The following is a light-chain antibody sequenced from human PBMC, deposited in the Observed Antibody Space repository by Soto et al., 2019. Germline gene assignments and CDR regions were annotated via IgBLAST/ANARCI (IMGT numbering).Light chain of an antibody. CDR2: EVS. V-gene: IGLV2-8*01. J-gene: IGLJ1*01. Sequence: QSVLTQPPSASGSTGQSVTISCTGASSDVGAYNYLSWYQQHPGKAPKLMIYEVSKRPSGVPDRFSGSKSGNTASLTVSGLQAEDEAEYYCSSYAGSNNYVFGTGTKLTVL. CDR3: SSYAGSNNYV. CDR1: SSDVGAYNY.